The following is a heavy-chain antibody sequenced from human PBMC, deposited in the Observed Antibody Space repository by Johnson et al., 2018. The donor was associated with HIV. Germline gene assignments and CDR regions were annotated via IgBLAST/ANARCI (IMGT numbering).Heavy chain of an antibody. V-gene: IGHV3-15*01. Sequence: VQLVESGGGLVQPGGSLRLSCVASGFSFRSYWMTWVRQAPGKGLEWVGRIKSKTDGGTTDYAALVKGRFSISRDDSKNTLFLQMNSLKTEDTAVYYCTTGGVSSGYYFFHWGQGTMVTVSS. CDR1: GFSFRSYW. CDR3: TTGGVSSGYYFFH. CDR2: IKSKTDGGTT. D-gene: IGHD3-22*01. J-gene: IGHJ3*01.